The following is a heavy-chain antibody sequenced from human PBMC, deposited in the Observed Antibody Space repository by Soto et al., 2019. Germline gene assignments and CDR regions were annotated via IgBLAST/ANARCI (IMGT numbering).Heavy chain of an antibody. J-gene: IGHJ4*02. D-gene: IGHD3-22*01. V-gene: IGHV1-69*13. CDR2: IIPIFGTA. CDR3: ARHDSSGSRVFDY. Sequence: ASVKVSCKASGGTFSSYAISWVRQAPGQGLEWMGGIIPIFGTANYAQKFQGRVTITADESTSTAYMELSSLRSEDTAVYYCARHDSSGSRVFDYWGQGTLVTVSS. CDR1: GGTFSSYA.